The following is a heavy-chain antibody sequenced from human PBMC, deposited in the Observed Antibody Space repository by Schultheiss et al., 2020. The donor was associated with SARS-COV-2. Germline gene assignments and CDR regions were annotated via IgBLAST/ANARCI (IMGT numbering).Heavy chain of an antibody. J-gene: IGHJ6*02. CDR2: INHSGST. CDR3: ARKGASKVVPAAMSRHRHSNYYYYGMDV. V-gene: IGHV4-39*07. D-gene: IGHD2-2*01. Sequence: SETLSLTCTVSGGSISSGDYYWSWIRQPPGKGLEWIGEINHSGSTNYNPSLKSRVTISVDTSKNQFSLKLSSVTAADTAVYYCARKGASKVVPAAMSRHRHSNYYYYGMDVWGQGTTVTVSS. CDR1: GGSISSGDYY.